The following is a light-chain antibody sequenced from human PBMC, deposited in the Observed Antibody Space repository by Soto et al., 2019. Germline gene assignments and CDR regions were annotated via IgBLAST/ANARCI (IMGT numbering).Light chain of an antibody. Sequence: QPVLTQSPSASASLGASVKLTCTLSSGHSSYAIAWHQQQPEKGPRYLMKLNSDGSHSKGDGIPDRFSGSSSGAERYLIXXXLQSEDEADYYCQTWGTGIHVFGTGTKVTVL. CDR3: QTWGTGIHV. J-gene: IGLJ1*01. V-gene: IGLV4-69*01. CDR1: SGHSSYA. CDR2: LNSDGSH.